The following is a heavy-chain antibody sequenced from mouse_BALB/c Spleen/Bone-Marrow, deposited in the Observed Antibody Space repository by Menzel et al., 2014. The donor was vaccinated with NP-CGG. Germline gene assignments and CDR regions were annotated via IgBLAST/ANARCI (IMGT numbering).Heavy chain of an antibody. V-gene: IGHV14-3*02. Sequence: EVQVVESGAELVKPGASVKLSCTASGFNIKDTYMHWVKQRPEQGLEWIGRIDPANGNTKYDPKFQGKATITADTSSNTAYLQLSSLTSEDTAVYYGANYSYGSSLFAYWGQGTLVNVSA. CDR3: ANYSYGSSLFAY. CDR1: GFNIKDTY. J-gene: IGHJ3*01. D-gene: IGHD1-1*01. CDR2: IDPANGNT.